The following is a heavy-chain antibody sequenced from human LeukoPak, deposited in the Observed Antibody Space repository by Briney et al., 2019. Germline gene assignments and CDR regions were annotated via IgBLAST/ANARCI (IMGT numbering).Heavy chain of an antibody. J-gene: IGHJ6*02. CDR1: EYIFTGYY. V-gene: IGHV1-2*02. Sequence: GASVKVSCKASEYIFTGYYMHWVRQAPGQGLEWMGWIRPDRGGTNYAQKFQDRVTMTRDTSISTACLELSRLRSDDTAVYYCARSLLYSSGWYDRNYYYGLDVWGQGTTVTVSS. CDR2: IRPDRGGT. CDR3: ARSLLYSSGWYDRNYYYGLDV. D-gene: IGHD6-19*01.